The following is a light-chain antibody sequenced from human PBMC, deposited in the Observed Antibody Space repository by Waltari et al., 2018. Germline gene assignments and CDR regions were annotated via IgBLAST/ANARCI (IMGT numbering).Light chain of an antibody. J-gene: IGLJ1*01. CDR3: HVWHPDMDPGV. Sequence: SYALTQPPSVSVAPGTTARITCGGDNIGSYSAPWYQQNAGRAPVLVIFYVSDRPSGIPERFSGSNSGNTATLTISSVEAGDEAKYYCHVWHPDMDPGVFGPGTEVSV. CDR1: NIGSYS. CDR2: YVS. V-gene: IGLV3-21*04.